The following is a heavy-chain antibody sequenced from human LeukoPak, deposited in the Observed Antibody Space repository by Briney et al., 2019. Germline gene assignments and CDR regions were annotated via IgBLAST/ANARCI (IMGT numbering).Heavy chain of an antibody. V-gene: IGHV3-48*03. D-gene: IGHD3-10*01. J-gene: IGHJ4*02. CDR1: GFTFSNYE. CDR2: ISSSGSTI. Sequence: PGGSLRLSCVASGFTFSNYEMHWVRQAPGKGLEWVSYISSSGSTIYYADSVKGRFTIPRDNAKNSLYLQMNSLRAEDTAIYYCARGAATNLWPSDYWGQGTLVTVSS. CDR3: ARGAATNLWPSDY.